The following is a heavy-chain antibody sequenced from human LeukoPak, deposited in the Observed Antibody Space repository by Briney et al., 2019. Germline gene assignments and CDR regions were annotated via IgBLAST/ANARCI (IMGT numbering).Heavy chain of an antibody. J-gene: IGHJ4*02. V-gene: IGHV3-48*02. D-gene: IGHD4-17*01. CDR1: GFTFSIYP. Sequence: GGSLRLSCAAFGFTFSIYPMNWVRQAPGKGLEWVSNVRPGDSARSYADSVRGRFTISRDDAKNSLYLQMNSLRDEDTAVYYCATDPHYAFDFWGLGTLVTVSS. CDR3: ATDPHYAFDF. CDR2: VRPGDSAR.